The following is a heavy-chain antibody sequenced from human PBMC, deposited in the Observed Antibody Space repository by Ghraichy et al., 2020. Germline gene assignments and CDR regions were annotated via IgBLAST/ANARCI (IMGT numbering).Heavy chain of an antibody. Sequence: GESLRLSCAASGFTFSYYGMHWVRQAPGKGLEWVAVIWYDGSNKYYADSVKGRFTISRDNSKNTLSLLMDSLRAEDTAVYYCARGAGDGDTYDYWGQGTLVTVSS. CDR2: IWYDGSNK. J-gene: IGHJ4*02. D-gene: IGHD5-24*01. CDR1: GFTFSYYG. V-gene: IGHV3-33*01. CDR3: ARGAGDGDTYDY.